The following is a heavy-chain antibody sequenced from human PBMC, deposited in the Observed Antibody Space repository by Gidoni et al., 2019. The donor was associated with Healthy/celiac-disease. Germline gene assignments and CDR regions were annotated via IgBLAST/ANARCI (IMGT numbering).Heavy chain of an antibody. CDR3: ARTSRCSGGSCYQSAFDI. CDR2: ISSSGSTI. D-gene: IGHD2-15*01. Sequence: QVQLVEPGGGLVKPGGSLRPSCAASGFTFSDSYMSCTRQAPGKGLEWVSYISSSGSTIYYADSVKGRFTISRDNAKNSLYLQMNSLRAEDTAVYYCARTSRCSGGSCYQSAFDIWGQGTMVTVSS. V-gene: IGHV3-11*01. CDR1: GFTFSDSY. J-gene: IGHJ3*02.